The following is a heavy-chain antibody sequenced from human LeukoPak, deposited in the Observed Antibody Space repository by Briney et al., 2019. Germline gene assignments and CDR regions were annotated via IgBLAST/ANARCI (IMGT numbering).Heavy chain of an antibody. CDR2: IYYSGST. V-gene: IGHV4-39*01. CDR3: ARQGYHYDFWTEARYNWFDP. J-gene: IGHJ5*02. Sequence: PSETLSLTCTVSGGSISSSSYYWGWIRQPPGKGLEWIGSIYYSGSTYYNPSLKSRVTISVDTSKNQFFLKLSSVTAADTAVYYCARQGYHYDFWTEARYNWFDPWGQGTLVTVSS. D-gene: IGHD3/OR15-3a*01. CDR1: GGSISSSSYY.